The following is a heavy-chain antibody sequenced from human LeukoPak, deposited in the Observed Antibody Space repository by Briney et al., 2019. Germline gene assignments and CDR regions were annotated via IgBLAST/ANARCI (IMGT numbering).Heavy chain of an antibody. CDR1: GFTFDDYG. CDR2: INWDGGST. Sequence: TGGSLRLSCAASGFTFDDYGMSWVRQAPGKGLEWVSGINWDGGSTGYADSVKGRFTISRDNAKSSLYLQMNSLRAEDTAVYYCARGPPTPKPPFDYWGQGTLVTVSS. V-gene: IGHV3-20*04. D-gene: IGHD4-11*01. J-gene: IGHJ4*02. CDR3: ARGPPTPKPPFDY.